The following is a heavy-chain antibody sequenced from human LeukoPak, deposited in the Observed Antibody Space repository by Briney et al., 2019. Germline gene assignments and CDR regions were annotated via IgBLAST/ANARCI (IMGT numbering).Heavy chain of an antibody. J-gene: IGHJ4*02. CDR2: IYYSGST. CDR1: GGSISSYY. Sequence: SETLSLTCTVSGGSISSYYWSWIRQPPGKGLEWIGYIYYSGSTNYNPSLKSRVTISVDTSKNQFSLKLSSVTAADTAVYYCASRGRPLLYYDSRGYPFDYWGQGTLVTVSS. V-gene: IGHV4-59*01. D-gene: IGHD3-22*01. CDR3: ASRGRPLLYYDSRGYPFDY.